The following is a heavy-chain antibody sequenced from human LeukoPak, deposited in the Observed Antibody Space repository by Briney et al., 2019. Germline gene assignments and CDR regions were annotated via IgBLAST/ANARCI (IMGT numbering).Heavy chain of an antibody. Sequence: SQTLSLTCTVSGGSISSGNYYWSWIRQPAGKGLEWIGRIYATGSTNYNPSLKSCVTISVDTSKNQFSLKLSSVTAADTAVYYCARAVGSSESNWFDPWGQGTLATVSS. CDR2: IYATGST. CDR1: GGSISSGNYY. J-gene: IGHJ5*02. V-gene: IGHV4-61*02. D-gene: IGHD1-26*01. CDR3: ARAVGSSESNWFDP.